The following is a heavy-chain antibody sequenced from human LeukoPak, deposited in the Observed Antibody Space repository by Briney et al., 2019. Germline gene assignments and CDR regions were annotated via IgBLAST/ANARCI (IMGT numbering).Heavy chain of an antibody. CDR1: GGSVSSYY. V-gene: IGHV4-59*08. CDR3: ARLQVHCGGDCYTRWFDP. D-gene: IGHD2-21*02. CDR2: IYYSGST. J-gene: IGHJ5*02. Sequence: SETLSLTCTVSGGSVSSYYWSWIRHPPGKGLEWIAYIYYSGSTKYNPSLKSRVTISLDRSKNQYSLKLRSVTAADTAVYYCARLQVHCGGDCYTRWFDPWGQGTLVTVSS.